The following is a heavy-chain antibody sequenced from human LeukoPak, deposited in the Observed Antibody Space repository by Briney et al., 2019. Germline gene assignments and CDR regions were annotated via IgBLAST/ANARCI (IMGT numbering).Heavy chain of an antibody. J-gene: IGHJ5*02. CDR2: IYPGDSDT. D-gene: IGHD1-26*01. CDR3: ARTLGATTYNWFDP. V-gene: IGHV5-51*01. Sequence: KDGESLKISCKGSGYSFTSYWIGWVRQVPGKGLEWMGIIYPGDSDTRYSPSFQGQVTISADKSISTAYLQWSSLKASDTAMYYRARTLGATTYNWFDPWGQGTLVTVSS. CDR1: GYSFTSYW.